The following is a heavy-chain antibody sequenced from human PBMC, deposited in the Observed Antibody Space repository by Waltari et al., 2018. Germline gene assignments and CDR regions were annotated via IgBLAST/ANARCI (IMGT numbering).Heavy chain of an antibody. D-gene: IGHD5-12*01. CDR3: ARDLSGYDFVDY. CDR2: INAGNGNT. Sequence: QSGAEVKKPGASVKVSCKASGYTFTSYAMHWVRQAPGQRLEWMGWINAGNGNTKYSQKFQGRVTITRDTSASTAYMELSSLRSEDTAVYYCARDLSGYDFVDYWGQGTLVTVSS. V-gene: IGHV1-3*01. CDR1: GYTFTSYA. J-gene: IGHJ4*02.